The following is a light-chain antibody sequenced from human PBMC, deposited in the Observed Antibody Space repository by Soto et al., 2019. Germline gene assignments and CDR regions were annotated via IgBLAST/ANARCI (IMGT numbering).Light chain of an antibody. CDR1: QGISSY. V-gene: IGKV1-8*01. Sequence: AIRMTQSPSSCSSSTGDRVTITCRASQGISSYLAWYQQKPGKAPKLLIYAASTLQSGVPSRFSGSGSGTDFTLTISCLKYEDFATYYCQQYYSYPRTFGQGTKVDIK. CDR2: AAS. CDR3: QQYYSYPRT. J-gene: IGKJ1*01.